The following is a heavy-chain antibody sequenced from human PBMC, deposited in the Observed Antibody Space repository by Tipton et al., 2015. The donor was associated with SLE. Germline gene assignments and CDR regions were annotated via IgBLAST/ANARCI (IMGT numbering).Heavy chain of an antibody. J-gene: IGHJ6*02. D-gene: IGHD4-17*01. CDR1: GGSFCGYY. CDR2: INHSGST. V-gene: IGHV4-34*01. CDR3: ARGYGDSYYYYGMDV. Sequence: TLSLTCAVYGGSFCGYYWSWIRQPPGKGLEWIGEINHSGSTNYNPSLKSRVTISVDTSKNQFSLKLSSVTAADTAVYYCARGYGDSYYYYGMDVWGQGTTVTVSS.